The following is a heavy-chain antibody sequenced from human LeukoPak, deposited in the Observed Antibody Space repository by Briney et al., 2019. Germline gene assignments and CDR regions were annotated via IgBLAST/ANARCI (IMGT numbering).Heavy chain of an antibody. CDR2: IIPIFGTA. V-gene: IGHV1-69*06. CDR3: ARGKYYYDSSGYYHDY. D-gene: IGHD3-22*01. Sequence: ASVKVSCKASGGTFSSYAISWVRQAPGQGLEWMGGIIPIFGTANYAQKFQGRVTITADKSTSTAYMELSSLRSEDTAVYYCARGKYYYDSSGYYHDYWGQGTLVTVSS. J-gene: IGHJ4*02. CDR1: GGTFSSYA.